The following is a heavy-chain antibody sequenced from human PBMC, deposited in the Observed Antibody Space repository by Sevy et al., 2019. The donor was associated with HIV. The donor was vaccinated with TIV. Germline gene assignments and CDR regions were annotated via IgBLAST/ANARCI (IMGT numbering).Heavy chain of an antibody. CDR1: GFIFNNYD. CDR3: AKDMVDCSGGTCYSGAVSPFES. D-gene: IGHD2-15*01. Sequence: GGSLRLSCAASGFIFNNYDMYWIRQAPGKGLELVATVSYDGADKDYADIVKGRFTISRESSRSMLYLQMSSLRPEDTGVYFCAKDMVDCSGGTCYSGAVSPFESWGQGTLVTVSS. CDR2: VSYDGADK. V-gene: IGHV3-30*18. J-gene: IGHJ4*02.